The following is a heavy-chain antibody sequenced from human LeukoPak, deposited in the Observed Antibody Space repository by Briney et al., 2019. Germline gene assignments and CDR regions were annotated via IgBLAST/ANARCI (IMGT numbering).Heavy chain of an antibody. CDR1: GYTFTSYD. Sequence: GASVKVSCKASGYTFTSYDINWVRQATGQGLEWMGWMNPNSGNTGYAQKFQGRVTITRNASIRTAYMEMSSLRSEDTAVYYCARNLLDIADPWESSGYWGQGTLVTVSS. V-gene: IGHV1-8*01. CDR2: MNPNSGNT. D-gene: IGHD5-12*01. CDR3: ARNLLDIADPWESSGY. J-gene: IGHJ4*02.